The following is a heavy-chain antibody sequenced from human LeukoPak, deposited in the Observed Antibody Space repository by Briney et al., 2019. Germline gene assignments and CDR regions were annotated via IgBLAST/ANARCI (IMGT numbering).Heavy chain of an antibody. D-gene: IGHD3-10*01. V-gene: IGHV4-59*01. CDR3: ARDHVLWFGELQDYYYYGMDV. CDR2: IYYSGST. Sequence: SETLSLTCTVSGGSISSYYWSWIRQPPGKGLEWIGYIYYSGSTNYNPSLKSRVTISVDTSKNQFSLKLSSVTAADTAVYYCARDHVLWFGELQDYYYYGMDVWGQGTTVTVSS. CDR1: GGSISSYY. J-gene: IGHJ6*02.